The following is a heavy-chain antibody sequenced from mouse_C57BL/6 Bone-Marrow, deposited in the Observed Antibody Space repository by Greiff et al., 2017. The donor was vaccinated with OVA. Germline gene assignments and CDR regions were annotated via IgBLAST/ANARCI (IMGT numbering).Heavy chain of an antibody. CDR1: GYSITSGYD. V-gene: IGHV3-1*01. D-gene: IGHD1-1*01. J-gene: IGHJ3*01. Sequence: EVQLVESGPGMVKPSQSLSLTCTVTGYSITSGYDWHWNRHFPGNKLEWMGYIRYSGSTNYNPSFKSRISITHDTSKNHFFLKLNSVTTEDTATYDCARGDYGSSYGFAYWGQGTLVTVSA. CDR2: IRYSGST. CDR3: ARGDYGSSYGFAY.